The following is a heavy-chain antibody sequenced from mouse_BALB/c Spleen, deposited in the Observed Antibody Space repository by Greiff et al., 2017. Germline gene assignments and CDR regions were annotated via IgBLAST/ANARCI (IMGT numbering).Heavy chain of an antibody. V-gene: IGHV1-4*01. D-gene: IGHD1-2*01. CDR3: ARVGYGHYFDY. Sequence: QVQLQQSGDELARPGASVKMSCKASGYTFTSYTMHWVKQRPGQGLEWIGYINPSSGYTNYNQKFKDKATLTADKSSSTAYMQLSSLTSEDSAVYYCARVGYGHYFDYWGQGTTLTVSS. J-gene: IGHJ2*01. CDR2: INPSSGYT. CDR1: GYTFTSYT.